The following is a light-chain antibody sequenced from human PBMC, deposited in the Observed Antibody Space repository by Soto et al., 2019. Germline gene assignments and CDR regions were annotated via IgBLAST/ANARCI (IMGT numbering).Light chain of an antibody. CDR1: QSVSSSY. CDR3: QQHGT. CDR2: GAS. J-gene: IGKJ4*01. V-gene: IGKV3-20*01. Sequence: EIVLTQSPGTLSLSPGERATPSCRASQSVSSSYLAWYQQKPGQAPRLLIYGASSRATGIPDRFSGSGSGTDFTLTISRLEPEDFAVYYCQQHGTFGGGTKVEIK.